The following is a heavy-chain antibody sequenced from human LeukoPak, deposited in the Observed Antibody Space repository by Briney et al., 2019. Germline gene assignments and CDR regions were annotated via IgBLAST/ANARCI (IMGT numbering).Heavy chain of an antibody. V-gene: IGHV3-11*03. D-gene: IGHD6-6*01. CDR1: GFTFSDCY. CDR2: IGGSGADT. Sequence: GGSLRLSCAASGFTFSDCYMSWFRQAPGKGLECLSYIGGSGADTNYADSVKGRFTTSRDNAKSSLYLQMNSLRAEDTAVYYCAKTLVASPGNTGGPWGQGTLVTVSS. J-gene: IGHJ5*02. CDR3: AKTLVASPGNTGGP.